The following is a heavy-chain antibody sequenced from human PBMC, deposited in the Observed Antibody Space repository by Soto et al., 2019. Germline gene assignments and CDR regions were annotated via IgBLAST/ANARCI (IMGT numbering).Heavy chain of an antibody. D-gene: IGHD6-13*01. CDR2: ISYDGSNK. J-gene: IGHJ5*02. CDR3: ARSGSSSWYLENWFDP. Sequence: QVQLVESGGGVVQPGRSLRLSCAASGFTFSSYAMHWVRQAPGKGLEWVAVISYDGSNKYYADSVKGRLTISRDNSKNTLYLQMNSLRAEDTAVYYCARSGSSSWYLENWFDPWGQGTLVTVSS. CDR1: GFTFSSYA. V-gene: IGHV3-30-3*01.